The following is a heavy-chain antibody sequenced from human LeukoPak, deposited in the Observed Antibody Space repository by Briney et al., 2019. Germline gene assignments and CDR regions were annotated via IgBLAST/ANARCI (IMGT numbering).Heavy chain of an antibody. CDR2: INPNSGNT. Sequence: GASVKVSCKASGYTFTGYDINWVRQATGQGLEWMGWINPNSGNTGYAQKFQGRVTLTRDTSISTAYMELNSLRSDDTAVYYCAREDIVVVPPSRPFDPWGQGTLVTVSS. CDR1: GYTFTGYD. CDR3: AREDIVVVPPSRPFDP. J-gene: IGHJ5*02. V-gene: IGHV1-8*03. D-gene: IGHD2-2*01.